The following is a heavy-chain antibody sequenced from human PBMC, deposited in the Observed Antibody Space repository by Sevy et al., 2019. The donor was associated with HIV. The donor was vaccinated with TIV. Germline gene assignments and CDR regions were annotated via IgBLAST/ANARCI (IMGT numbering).Heavy chain of an antibody. CDR2: INPGNGNT. V-gene: IGHV1-3*01. J-gene: IGHJ4*02. CDR3: ARSVIPTAIFDY. CDR1: GYTFTSYA. Sequence: ASVKVSCKASGYTFTSYAIHWVRQAPGQRLEWMGWINPGNGNTKYSQKFQGRVTINRDTSASTTYMELSSLRSEDTAVYYCARSVIPTAIFDYWGRGTLVTVSS. D-gene: IGHD2-2*01.